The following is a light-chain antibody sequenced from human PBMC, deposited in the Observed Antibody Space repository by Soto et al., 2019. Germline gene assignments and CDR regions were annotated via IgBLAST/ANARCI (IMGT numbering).Light chain of an antibody. Sequence: DIVTRQSPLSLLVTPGQPASISCSSNQGLLHNNGYNYLDWYMQKPGQSPHILIYLGSNRASGVHDSFSGSGSGTDSTLKISRVEAADVGVYYCMQALPSLTFGQGTRLEIK. CDR2: LGS. J-gene: IGKJ5*01. V-gene: IGKV2-28*01. CDR3: MQALPSLT. CDR1: QGLLHNNGYNY.